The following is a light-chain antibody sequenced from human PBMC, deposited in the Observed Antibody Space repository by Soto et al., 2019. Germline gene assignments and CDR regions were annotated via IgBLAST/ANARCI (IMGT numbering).Light chain of an antibody. J-gene: IGKJ4*01. V-gene: IGKV1-5*01. CDR3: QQYDSYSLT. CDR1: QSINNL. CDR2: DVS. Sequence: DVQMTQSPSTLSASVGDRVTITCRASQSINNLLAWYQQKPGKAPKLLIYDVSTLESGVPSRFSGSGSGTEFTLTISILQSEDFVTYDCQQYDSYSLTFGGGTRVEIK.